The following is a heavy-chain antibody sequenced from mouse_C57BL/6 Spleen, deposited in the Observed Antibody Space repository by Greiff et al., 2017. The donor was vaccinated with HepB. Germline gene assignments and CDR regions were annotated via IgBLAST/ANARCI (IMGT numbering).Heavy chain of an antibody. CDR1: GFSLSTSGMG. Sequence: QVTLKECGPGILQSSQTLSLTCSFSGFSLSTSGMGVSWIRQPSGKGLEWLAHIYWDDDKRYNPSLKSRLTISKDTSRNQVFLKITSVDTADTATYYCARSRYDGYFDYWGQGTTLTVSS. CDR2: IYWDDDK. J-gene: IGHJ2*01. V-gene: IGHV8-12*01. D-gene: IGHD2-3*01. CDR3: ARSRYDGYFDY.